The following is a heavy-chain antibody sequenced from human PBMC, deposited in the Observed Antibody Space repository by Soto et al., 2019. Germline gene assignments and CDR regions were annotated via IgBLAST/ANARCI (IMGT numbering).Heavy chain of an antibody. CDR1: GYTFTSYY. J-gene: IGHJ6*02. D-gene: IGHD2-8*02. Sequence: ASVKVSCKASGYTFTSYYMHWVRQAPGLGLEWMGIINPSGGSTSYAQKFQGRVTMTRDTSTSTVYMELSSLRSEDTAVYYCARMVVYADYYYYGMDVWGQGTTVTVSS. CDR3: ARMVVYADYYYYGMDV. V-gene: IGHV1-46*01. CDR2: INPSGGST.